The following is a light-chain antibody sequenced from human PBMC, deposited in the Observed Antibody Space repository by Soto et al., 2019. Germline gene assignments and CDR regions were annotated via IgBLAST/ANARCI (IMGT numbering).Light chain of an antibody. CDR1: SFNIGNNY. CDR2: DNN. CDR3: GTWDSSLSAVV. V-gene: IGLV1-51*01. J-gene: IGLJ2*01. Sequence: QSVLTQPPSVSAAPGQKVTISCSGSSFNIGNNYVSWYQQLPGTAPKLLIYDNNMRPSGIPDRFSGSKSGTSATLGITGLQTGDEADYYCGTWDSSLSAVVFGGGTKLTVL.